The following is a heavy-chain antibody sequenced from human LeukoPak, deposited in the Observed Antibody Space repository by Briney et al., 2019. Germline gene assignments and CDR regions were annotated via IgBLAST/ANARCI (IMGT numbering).Heavy chain of an antibody. CDR1: SYTFSAYG. J-gene: IGHJ4*02. CDR2: ISAYSGNT. D-gene: IGHD6-13*01. CDR3: ARDSHIAGVAYYFDY. Sequence: GASVKVSCKASSYTFSAYGISWVRQAPGQGPEWMGYISAYSGNTNYAQRLQGRVTMTTDTSTSTAYMELRSLRSDDTAVYFCARDSHIAGVAYYFDYWGQGTLVTVSS. V-gene: IGHV1-18*01.